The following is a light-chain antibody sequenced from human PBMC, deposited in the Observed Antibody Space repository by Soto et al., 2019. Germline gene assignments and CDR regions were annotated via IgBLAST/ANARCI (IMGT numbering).Light chain of an antibody. CDR1: SSNIGTNT. CDR3: AAWDGSLVV. V-gene: IGLV1-44*01. Sequence: QSVLTQPPSASGTPGQRVTIACSGSSSNIGTNTVIWYQQLPGAAPKLLIYSDNQPPSGVPDRFSGSKSGTSASLAISGLQSEDEADYFCAAWDGSLVVFGGGTKLTVL. J-gene: IGLJ2*01. CDR2: SDN.